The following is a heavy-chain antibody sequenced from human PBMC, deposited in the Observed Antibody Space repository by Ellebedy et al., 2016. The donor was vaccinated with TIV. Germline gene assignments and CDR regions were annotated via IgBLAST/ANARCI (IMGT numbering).Heavy chain of an antibody. CDR2: IGIAGDP. Sequence: PGGSLRLSCAASGFTFSRYDMHWVRQVTGKGLEWVSAIGIAGDPYYSDSVKGRFTISRENVKNSLYFQMNSLRVGETAVYYCVRGAPDGFDFWGQGTLVTVSS. J-gene: IGHJ4*02. CDR1: GFTFSRYD. V-gene: IGHV3-13*05. CDR3: VRGAPDGFDF. D-gene: IGHD1-14*01.